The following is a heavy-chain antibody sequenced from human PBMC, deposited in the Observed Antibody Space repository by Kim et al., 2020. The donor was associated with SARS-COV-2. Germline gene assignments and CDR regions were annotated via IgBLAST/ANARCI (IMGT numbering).Heavy chain of an antibody. CDR3: AREAVAGSFDH. CDR2: NT. J-gene: IGHJ4*02. Sequence: NTRNPQRFQARVSITRDTSATTAYLELSGLRSEDTAVYYCAREAVAGSFDHWGQGTLVTVSS. V-gene: IGHV1-3*01. D-gene: IGHD6-19*01.